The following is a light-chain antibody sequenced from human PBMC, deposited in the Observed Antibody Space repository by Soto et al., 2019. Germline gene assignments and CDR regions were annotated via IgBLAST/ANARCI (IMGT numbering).Light chain of an antibody. Sequence: EIVMTQSPATLSVSPGERATLSCRASQSVSSNLAWYQQKPGQAPRLLIYGASTRATGIPARFSGSGSGTEFTLTISSLQYGDFAVYYCQQYNKFPSLTFGGGTKVEIK. CDR1: QSVSSN. V-gene: IGKV3-15*01. CDR2: GAS. CDR3: QQYNKFPSLT. J-gene: IGKJ4*01.